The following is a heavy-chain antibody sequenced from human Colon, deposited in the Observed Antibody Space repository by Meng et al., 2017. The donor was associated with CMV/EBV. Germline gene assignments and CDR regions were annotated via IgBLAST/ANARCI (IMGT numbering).Heavy chain of an antibody. J-gene: IGHJ5*02. CDR3: ARDTPHNAFEP. D-gene: IGHD2-15*01. V-gene: IGHV3-74*01. CDR1: GFTFNKYW. Sequence: GGSLKISCVASGFTFNKYWMHWVRQPPGGGLVWLSRIDNEGSGAIYADSVRGRFTVSRDNARNTVYLQMNNLRDEDTAVYYCARDTPHNAFEPWGHGTLVTVSS. CDR2: IDNEGSGA.